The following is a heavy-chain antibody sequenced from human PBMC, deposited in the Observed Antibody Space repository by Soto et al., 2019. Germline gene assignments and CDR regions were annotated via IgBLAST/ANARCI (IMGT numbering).Heavy chain of an antibody. D-gene: IGHD2-2*02. V-gene: IGHV5-51*01. CDR2: IYPGDSDT. CDR3: ARHRGPVYIVVVPAAIRKGFGYYGMDV. CDR1: GYSFTSYW. J-gene: IGHJ6*02. Sequence: GESLKISCKGSGYSFTSYWIGWVRQMPGKGLEWMGIIYPGDSDTRYSPSFQGQVTISADKSISTAYLQWSSLKASGTAMYYCARHRGPVYIVVVPAAIRKGFGYYGMDVWGQGTTVTVSS.